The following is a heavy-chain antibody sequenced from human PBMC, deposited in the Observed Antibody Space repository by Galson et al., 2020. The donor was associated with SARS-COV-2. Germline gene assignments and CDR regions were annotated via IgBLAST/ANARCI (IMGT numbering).Heavy chain of an antibody. CDR1: GFTFSSYW. J-gene: IGHJ4*02. Sequence: GGSLRISCVVSGFTFSSYWMHWVRQAPGKGLVWVSRIYSEGSSTSYADSVKGRFTISGDNAKNTLYLQMNSLRAEDTAVYYCARGDMGNDYFDYWGQGTLVTVSS. CDR3: ARGDMGNDYFDY. V-gene: IGHV3-74*01. D-gene: IGHD7-27*01. CDR2: IYSEGSST.